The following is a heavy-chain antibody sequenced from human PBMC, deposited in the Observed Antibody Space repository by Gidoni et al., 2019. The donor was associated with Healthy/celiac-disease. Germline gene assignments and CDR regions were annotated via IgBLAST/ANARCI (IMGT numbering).Heavy chain of an antibody. J-gene: IGHJ6*02. D-gene: IGHD3-22*01. V-gene: IGHV2-70*01. CDR1: GFSLSTSGMC. CDR2: IDWDDDK. Sequence: QVTLRESGPALVKPTQTLTLTCTFSGFSLSTSGMCVSWIRQPPGKALEWLALIDWDDDKYYSTSLKTRLTISKDTSKNQVVLTMTNMDPVDTATYYCARIRDYYDSSGNYYYYYGMDVWGQGTTVTVSS. CDR3: ARIRDYYDSSGNYYYYYGMDV.